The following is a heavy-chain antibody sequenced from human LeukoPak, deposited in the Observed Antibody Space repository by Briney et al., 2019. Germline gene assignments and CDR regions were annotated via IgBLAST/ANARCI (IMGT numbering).Heavy chain of an antibody. Sequence: SETLSLTCSVSGGSISGYYWSWIRQPPGKGLEWIGWIHYNGRTNYSPSLKSRLTISVDTSRNKFSLNLGSATAADTALYYCARYSVADNKHFDVWGQGTLVTVSS. J-gene: IGHJ4*02. CDR1: GGSISGYY. D-gene: IGHD6-19*01. V-gene: IGHV4-59*08. CDR3: ARYSVADNKHFDV. CDR2: IHYNGRT.